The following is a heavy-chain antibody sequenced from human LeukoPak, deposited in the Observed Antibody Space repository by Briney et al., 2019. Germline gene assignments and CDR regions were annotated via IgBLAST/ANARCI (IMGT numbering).Heavy chain of an antibody. CDR1: GYSISSSN. J-gene: IGHJ5*02. V-gene: IGHV3-23*01. CDR3: AKDMDIVVVAWFDP. CDR2: ISGSGGST. D-gene: IGHD2-15*01. Sequence: LSLTCAVSGYSISSSNWWGWIRQPPGKGLEWVSAISGSGGSTYYADSVKGRFTISRDNSKNTLYLQMNSLRAEDTAVYYCAKDMDIVVVAWFDPWGQGTLVTVSS.